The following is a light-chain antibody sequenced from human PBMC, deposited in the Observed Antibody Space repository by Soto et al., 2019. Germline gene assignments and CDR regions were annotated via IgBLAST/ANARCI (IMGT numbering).Light chain of an antibody. J-gene: IGLJ2*01. Sequence: QSALTQPASVSGSPGQSITISCTGTSSDIGSYNRVSWYQQPPGTAPKLIIRGNSDRPSGVPGRFSGSKSGTSASLAITGLQAEDEADYFCQSYDTSLRGPVFGGGTKLTVL. CDR2: GNS. CDR3: QSYDTSLRGPV. V-gene: IGLV2-18*02. CDR1: SSDIGSYNR.